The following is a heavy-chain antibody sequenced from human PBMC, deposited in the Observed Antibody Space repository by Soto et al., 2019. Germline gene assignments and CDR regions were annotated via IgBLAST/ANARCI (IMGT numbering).Heavy chain of an antibody. CDR2: IGTAGDT. CDR3: ATGILRELYYYYGMDV. Sequence: GGSLRLSCAASGFTFSSYDMHWVRQATGKGLEWVSAIGTAGDTYYPGSVKGRFTISRENAKNSLYLQMNSLRAGDTAVYYCATGILRELYYYYGMDVWCQGTTVTVS. D-gene: IGHD3-10*01. V-gene: IGHV3-13*04. CDR1: GFTFSSYD. J-gene: IGHJ6*02.